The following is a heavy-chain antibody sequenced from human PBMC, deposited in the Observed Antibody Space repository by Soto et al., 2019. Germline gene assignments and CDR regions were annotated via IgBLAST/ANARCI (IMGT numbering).Heavy chain of an antibody. CDR3: ARDGVGPFDY. V-gene: IGHV4-59*11. J-gene: IGHJ4*02. CDR2: IHYSGST. D-gene: IGHD3-3*01. Sequence: PSETLSLTCTVSGGSISSHYWSWIRQPPGKGLEWMGLIHYSGSTNYNPSLKSRVAISVDTSNNQFSLTLSSVTAADTAVYYCARDGVGPFDYWGQGTLVTVSS. CDR1: GGSISSHY.